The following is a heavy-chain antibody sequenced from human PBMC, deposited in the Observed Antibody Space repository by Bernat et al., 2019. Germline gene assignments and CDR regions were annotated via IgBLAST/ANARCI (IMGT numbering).Heavy chain of an antibody. V-gene: IGHV3-21*04. J-gene: IGHJ6*02. CDR1: GFTFSSYS. CDR3: ARDADWLDPRYGMDV. CDR2: ISSSSSYI. D-gene: IGHD3/OR15-3a*01. Sequence: EVQLVESGGGLVKPGGSLRLSCAASGFTFSSYSMNWVRQAPGKGLEWVSSISSSSSYIYYADSVKGRFTISRDNAKNSLYLQMNSLRAEDTAVYYCARDADWLDPRYGMDVWGQGTTVTVSS.